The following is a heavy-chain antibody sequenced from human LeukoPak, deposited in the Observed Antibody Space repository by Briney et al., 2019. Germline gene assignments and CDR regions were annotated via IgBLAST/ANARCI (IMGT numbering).Heavy chain of an antibody. CDR2: IYSGGST. CDR3: ATYSGYDPTSGY. CDR1: GFTFNTYS. V-gene: IGHV3-66*01. D-gene: IGHD5-12*01. J-gene: IGHJ4*02. Sequence: PGGSLRLSCAASGFTFNTYSMSWVRQAPGKGLEWVSVIYSGGSTYYADSVKGRFTISRDNSKNTLYLQMNSLRAEDTAVYYCATYSGYDPTSGYWGQGTLVTVSS.